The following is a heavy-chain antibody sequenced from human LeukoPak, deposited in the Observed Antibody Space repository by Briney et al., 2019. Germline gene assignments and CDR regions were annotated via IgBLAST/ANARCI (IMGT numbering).Heavy chain of an antibody. J-gene: IGHJ4*02. D-gene: IGHD3-9*01. CDR3: AREAHHYDILTGFFDY. CDR2: ISYDGSNK. CDR1: GFTFSSYA. V-gene: IGHV3-30-3*01. Sequence: GGSLRLSCAASGFTFSSYAVHWVRQAPGRGLEWVAVISYDGSNKYYADSVKGRFSISRDNSKNTLYLQMNSLRAEDTAVYYCAREAHHYDILTGFFDYWGQGTLVTVSS.